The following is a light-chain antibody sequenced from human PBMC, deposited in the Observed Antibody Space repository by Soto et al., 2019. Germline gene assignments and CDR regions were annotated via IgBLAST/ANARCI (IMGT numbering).Light chain of an antibody. V-gene: IGLV2-8*01. J-gene: IGLJ2*01. Sequence: QSVLTQPPSVSAAPGQTVTISCSGSSSNIGNNYVSWYQQHPGKAPKLMIYEVSKRPSGVPDRFSGSKSGNTASLTVSGLQAEDEADYYCSSYAGSNNFAVFGGGTKLTVL. CDR1: SSNIGNNY. CDR3: SSYAGSNNFAV. CDR2: EVS.